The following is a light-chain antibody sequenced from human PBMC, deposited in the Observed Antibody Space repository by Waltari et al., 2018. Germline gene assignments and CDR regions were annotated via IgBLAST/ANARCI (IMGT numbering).Light chain of an antibody. J-gene: IGLJ3*02. Sequence: QLVLTQSPSASASLGASVKLTCTLSSGHSSNVIAWLQQQPEKGPRYLMQVNSDGSHSKGDEIPDRFSGSSSGAERYLTSSSLQSEDEADYYCQTGGHGTWVFGGGTKLTVL. CDR3: QTGGHGTWV. V-gene: IGLV4-69*01. CDR2: VNSDGSH. CDR1: SGHSSNV.